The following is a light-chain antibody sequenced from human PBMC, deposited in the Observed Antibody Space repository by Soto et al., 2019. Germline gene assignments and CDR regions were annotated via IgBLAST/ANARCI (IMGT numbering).Light chain of an antibody. CDR3: QQLHGYPIT. CDR1: QSITST. CDR2: DAS. Sequence: EIVMTQSPATLSVSPGGRATLSCRASQSITSTLAWYQQRPGQAPRLLIYDASNRATGIPDRFSGSGSGTDFTLTISSLQPEDFATYYCQQLHGYPITFGQGTRLEIK. J-gene: IGKJ5*01. V-gene: IGKV3D-15*01.